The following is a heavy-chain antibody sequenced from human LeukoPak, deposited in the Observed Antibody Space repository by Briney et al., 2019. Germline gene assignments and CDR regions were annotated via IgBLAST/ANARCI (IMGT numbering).Heavy chain of an antibody. CDR1: GGSISSHY. CDR2: LFDSVNT. Sequence: SETLSLTCTVSGGSISSHYWSWIRQPPGKGLEWIAYLFDSVNTKDNPSLQSRLTLSADASKNQFSLKLSSVTAADTAVYYCATIKRGSIFGDFDFWGQGIKVTVSS. J-gene: IGHJ4*02. V-gene: IGHV4-59*11. D-gene: IGHD5-18*01. CDR3: ATIKRGSIFGDFDF.